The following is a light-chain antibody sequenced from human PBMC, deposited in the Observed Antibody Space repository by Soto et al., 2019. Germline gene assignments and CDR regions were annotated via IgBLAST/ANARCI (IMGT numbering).Light chain of an antibody. CDR1: QSVSRNY. CDR3: QQYGSSLYT. CDR2: GAS. Sequence: EMVWTQSPGTLSLSPGERATLSCRASQSVSRNYLTWYQQKPGQAPRLLIYGASSRATGIPDRFSGSGSGTDFTLTISRLEPEDFAVYYCQQYGSSLYTFGQGTKVEIK. V-gene: IGKV3-20*01. J-gene: IGKJ2*01.